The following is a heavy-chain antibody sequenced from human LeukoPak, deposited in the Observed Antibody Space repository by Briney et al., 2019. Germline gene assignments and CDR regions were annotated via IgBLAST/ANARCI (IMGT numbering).Heavy chain of an antibody. D-gene: IGHD1-26*01. CDR1: GFTFDDYG. V-gene: IGHV3-20*04. CDR2: INWNGGST. CDR3: ARDRIVGATTESFDY. J-gene: IGHJ4*02. Sequence: GGSLRLSCAASGFTFDDYGMSWVRQAPGKGLEWVSGINWNGGSTCYADSVKGRFTISRDSAKNSLYLQMNSLRAEDTALYYCARDRIVGATTESFDYWGQGTLVTVSS.